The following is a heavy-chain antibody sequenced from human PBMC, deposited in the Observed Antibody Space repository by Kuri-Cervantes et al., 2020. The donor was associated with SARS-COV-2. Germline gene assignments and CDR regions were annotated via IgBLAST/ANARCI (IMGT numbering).Heavy chain of an antibody. V-gene: IGHV1-24*01. Sequence: ASVKVSCKVSGYTLTELSMHWVRQAPGKGLEWMGGFDPEDGETIYAQKFQGRVTMTEDTSTGTAYMELRSLRSEDTAVYYCARDLEKSGELYATLFEHWGQGTLVTVSS. D-gene: IGHD3-10*01. CDR2: FDPEDGET. J-gene: IGHJ4*02. CDR1: GYTLTELS. CDR3: ARDLEKSGELYATLFEH.